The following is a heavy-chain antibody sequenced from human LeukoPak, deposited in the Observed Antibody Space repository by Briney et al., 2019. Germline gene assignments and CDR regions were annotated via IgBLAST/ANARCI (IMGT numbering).Heavy chain of an antibody. V-gene: IGHV1-2*02. J-gene: IGHJ4*02. Sequence: ASVKVSCKASGYTFTSYGISWVRQAPGQGLEWMGWINPNSGGTNYAQKFQGRVTMTRDTSISTAYMELSRLTSDDTAVYYCARDVDSSGYVGNWGQGTLVTVSS. CDR1: GYTFTSYG. CDR3: ARDVDSSGYVGN. D-gene: IGHD3-22*01. CDR2: INPNSGGT.